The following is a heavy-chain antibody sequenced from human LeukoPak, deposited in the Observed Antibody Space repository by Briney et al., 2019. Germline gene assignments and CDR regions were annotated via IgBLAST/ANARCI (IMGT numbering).Heavy chain of an antibody. CDR2: ITSAGGTI. D-gene: IGHD6-19*01. Sequence: DPGGSLRLSCAASGFTFSDYYMTWFRQAPGKGLEWVSYITSAGGTIFYTDSVKGRFTISRDNAKNSLYLQMNSLRAEDTAVYYCARGRTFASAGTAPTDYWGQGTLVTVSS. J-gene: IGHJ4*02. CDR3: ARGRTFASAGTAPTDY. CDR1: GFTFSDYY. V-gene: IGHV3-11*04.